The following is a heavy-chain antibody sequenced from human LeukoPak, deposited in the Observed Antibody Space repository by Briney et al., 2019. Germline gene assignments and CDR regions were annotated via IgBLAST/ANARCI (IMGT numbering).Heavy chain of an antibody. V-gene: IGHV3-7*03. CDR3: ARDNSVGDIAWWFDP. CDR2: IKQDGSEK. Sequence: GGSLRLSCAASGFTFSSYWMSWVRQAPGKGLEWVANIKQDGSEKYYVDSVKGRFTISRDNAKNSLYLQMNSLRSEDTAVYYCARDNSVGDIAWWFDPWGQGTLVTVSS. D-gene: IGHD3-16*02. CDR1: GFTFSSYW. J-gene: IGHJ5*02.